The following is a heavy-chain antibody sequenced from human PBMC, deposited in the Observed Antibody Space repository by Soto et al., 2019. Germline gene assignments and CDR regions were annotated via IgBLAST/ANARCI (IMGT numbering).Heavy chain of an antibody. CDR3: AALGYGDYYFDY. CDR2: IVVGSGNT. V-gene: IGHV1-58*01. CDR1: GFTFTSSA. Sequence: QMQLVQSGPEVKKPGTSVKVSCKASGFTFTSSAVQWVRQARGQRLEWIGWIVVGSGNTNYAQKFQERVTITRDMSTSTAYMELSSLRSEDTAVYYCAALGYGDYYFDYWGQGTLVTVSS. J-gene: IGHJ4*02. D-gene: IGHD4-17*01.